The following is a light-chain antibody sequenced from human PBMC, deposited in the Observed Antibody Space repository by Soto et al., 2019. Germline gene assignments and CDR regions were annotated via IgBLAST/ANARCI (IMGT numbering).Light chain of an antibody. Sequence: VLTQPPSVSGAPGQRVTMSCTGSSSNIGAGYDVHWFQHLPGTAPKLLIYGNINRLSGVPDRFSGSKSGTSASLAITGLQAEDEADYYCQSYDSSLSAWVFGGGTKLTVL. CDR3: QSYDSSLSAWV. J-gene: IGLJ3*02. CDR1: SSNIGAGYD. V-gene: IGLV1-40*01. CDR2: GNI.